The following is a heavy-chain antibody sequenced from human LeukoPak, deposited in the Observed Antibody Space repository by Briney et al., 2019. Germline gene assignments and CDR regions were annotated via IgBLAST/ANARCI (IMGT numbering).Heavy chain of an antibody. CDR2: VSGSAGTT. CDR3: ARTPLVRYFDS. J-gene: IGHJ4*02. V-gene: IGHV3-23*01. D-gene: IGHD2-2*01. CDR1: GFTFSSYA. Sequence: PGGSLRLCCAASGFTFSSYAMSWVRQARGKGLEWVSAVSGSAGTTYYADSVKGRFTISRDNSKNTLYLQMNSLRAEDTALYYCARTPLVRYFDSWGQGTLVTVSS.